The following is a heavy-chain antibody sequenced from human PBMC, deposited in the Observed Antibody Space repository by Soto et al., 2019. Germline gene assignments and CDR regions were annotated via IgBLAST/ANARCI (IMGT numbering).Heavy chain of an antibody. V-gene: IGHV3-48*03. D-gene: IGHD4-17*01. CDR1: GFTFSSYE. Sequence: EMQLVQSGGGLVQPGGSLRLSCAASGFTFSSYEMHWVRQAPGKGLEWISYISSSGTGTYYADSVRGRFTMSRDNTKNSVSLQMYSLRAEDTAIYYCVSDLHEPLAADALREANWGQGTQVTVSS. CDR3: VSDLHEPLAADALREAN. CDR2: ISSSGTGT. J-gene: IGHJ4*02.